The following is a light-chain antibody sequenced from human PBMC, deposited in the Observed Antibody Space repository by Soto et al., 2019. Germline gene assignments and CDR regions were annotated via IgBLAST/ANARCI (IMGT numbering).Light chain of an antibody. CDR1: QSVSSSY. V-gene: IGKV3-20*01. J-gene: IGKJ1*01. CDR2: GAS. Sequence: EIVLTQSPGTLSLSPGERATLSCRASQSVSSSYLAWYQRKPGQAPRLLIYGASSRATGIPDRFSGSGSGTDFTLIISRLEPEDFAVYYCQQYGSSPRTFGQGTKVDIK. CDR3: QQYGSSPRT.